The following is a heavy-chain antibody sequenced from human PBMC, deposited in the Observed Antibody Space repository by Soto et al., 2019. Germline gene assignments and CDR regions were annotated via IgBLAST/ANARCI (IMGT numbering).Heavy chain of an antibody. J-gene: IGHJ6*02. D-gene: IGHD3-3*01. V-gene: IGHV1-69*13. CDR3: ARARRDYDFWSGYYTYYYYGMDV. CDR1: GGTFSSYA. Sequence: SVKVSCKASGGTFSSYAISWVRQAPGQGLEWMGGIIPIFGTANYAQKFQGRVTITADESTSTAYMELSSLRSGDTAVYYCARARRDYDFWSGYYTYYYYGMDVWGQGTTVTVSS. CDR2: IIPIFGTA.